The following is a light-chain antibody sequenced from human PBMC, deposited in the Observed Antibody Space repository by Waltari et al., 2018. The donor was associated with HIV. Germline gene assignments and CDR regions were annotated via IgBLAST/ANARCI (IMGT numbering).Light chain of an antibody. CDR3: QQSYSLPQVT. V-gene: IGKV1D-8*01. Sequence: VIWMTQSPSLLSASTGDRVTVSCRLSQDISRFLAWYQLKPGKTPELLIYAASTLQTGVPSRFSCSGSGTDLTLTISCLQSEDFATYYCQQSYSLPQVTFGGGTKVEIK. CDR2: AAS. J-gene: IGKJ4*01. CDR1: QDISRF.